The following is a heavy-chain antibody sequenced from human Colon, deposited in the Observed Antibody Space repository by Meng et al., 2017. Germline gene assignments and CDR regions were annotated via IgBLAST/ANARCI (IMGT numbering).Heavy chain of an antibody. CDR2: ISHSGST. J-gene: IGHJ3*02. CDR1: GGSFTGYY. CDR3: GFVEARTNAGAFDM. V-gene: IGHV4-34*01. Sequence: QVQLKQWGAGLLKTSETLSLTCAVYGGSFTGYYWSWIRQPPGKGLEWIGEISHSGSTKYNPSLKSRVTISVDTSKNQFSLRLNSVTAADTAMYYCGFVEARTNAGAFDMWGQGTMVTVSS. D-gene: IGHD2-8*01.